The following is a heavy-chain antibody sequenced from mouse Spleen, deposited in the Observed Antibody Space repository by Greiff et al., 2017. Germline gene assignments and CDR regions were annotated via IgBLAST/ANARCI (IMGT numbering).Heavy chain of an antibody. CDR2: IDPETGGT. Sequence: QVHVKQSGAELVRPGASVTLSCKASGYTFTDYEMHWVKQTPVHGLEWIGAIDPETGGTAYNQKFKGKATLTADKSSSTAYMELRSLTSEDSAVYYCTRSDGYDYFDYWGQGTTLTVSS. CDR1: GYTFTDYE. CDR3: TRSDGYDYFDY. V-gene: IGHV1-15*01. D-gene: IGHD2-3*01. J-gene: IGHJ2*01.